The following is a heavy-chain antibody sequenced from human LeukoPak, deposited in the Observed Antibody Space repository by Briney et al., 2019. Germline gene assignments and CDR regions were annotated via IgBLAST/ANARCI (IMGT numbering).Heavy chain of an antibody. Sequence: PSETLSLTCTVSGGSISSYYWNWIRQPAGKGLEWIGRIHSSGSTNYNPSLKSRVTVSVGTSKNQFSLKLSSVTAADTAVYYCARGKVVAGTPGQNSWDYWGQGTLVTVSS. CDR3: ARGKVVAGTPGQNSWDY. D-gene: IGHD6-19*01. V-gene: IGHV4-4*07. CDR2: IHSSGST. CDR1: GGSISSYY. J-gene: IGHJ4*02.